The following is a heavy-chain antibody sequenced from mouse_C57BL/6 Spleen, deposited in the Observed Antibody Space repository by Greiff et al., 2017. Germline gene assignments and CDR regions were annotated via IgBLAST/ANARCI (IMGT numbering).Heavy chain of an antibody. J-gene: IGHJ4*01. CDR2: ISYDGSN. CDR3: AKSNYEYAMDY. D-gene: IGHD2-5*01. Sequence: EVKLQESGPGLVKPSQSLSLTCSVTGYSITSGYYWNWIRQFPGNKLEWMGYISYDGSNNYNPSLKNRISITRDTSKNQFFLKLNSVTTEDTATYYCAKSNYEYAMDYWGQGTSVTVSS. V-gene: IGHV3-6*01. CDR1: GYSITSGYY.